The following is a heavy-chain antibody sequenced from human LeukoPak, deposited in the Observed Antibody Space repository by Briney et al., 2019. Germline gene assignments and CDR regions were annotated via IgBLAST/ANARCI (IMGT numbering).Heavy chain of an antibody. J-gene: IGHJ6*03. CDR2: IDHSGST. V-gene: IGHV4-38-2*02. CDR1: GYSISSGYY. D-gene: IGHD1-7*01. CDR3: ARAELELGHYYYYYMDV. Sequence: PSETLSLTCSVSGYSISSGYYWGWIRQPPGKGLEWIGSIDHSGSTYYNPSLKSRVTISVDTSKNQFSLKLSSVTAADTAVYYCARAELELGHYYYYYMDVWGKGTTVTISS.